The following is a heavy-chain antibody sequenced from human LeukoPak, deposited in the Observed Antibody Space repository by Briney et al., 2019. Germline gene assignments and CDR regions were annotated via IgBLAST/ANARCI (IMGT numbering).Heavy chain of an antibody. CDR1: GFTFSSYA. Sequence: GGSLRLSCAASGFTFSSYAMHWVRQAPGKGLEWVAVISYDGSNKYYADSVKGRFTISRDNAKNSLFLQMDSLRAEDTAMYYCARWVNSGSYRKYYGMDVWGQGTTVTVSS. CDR3: ARWVNSGSYRKYYGMDV. CDR2: ISYDGSNK. J-gene: IGHJ6*02. V-gene: IGHV3-30-3*01. D-gene: IGHD1-26*01.